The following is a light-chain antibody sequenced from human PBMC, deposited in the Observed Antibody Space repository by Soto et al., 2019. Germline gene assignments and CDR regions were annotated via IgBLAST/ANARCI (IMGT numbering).Light chain of an antibody. CDR3: MQALQTPLT. CDR2: LGS. V-gene: IGKV2-28*01. J-gene: IGKJ4*01. Sequence: DIVMTQSPLSLPVTPGEPASISCRSSQNLLNSNGYNYLDWYVQKPGQSPQLLIYLGSSRASGGPDRFSGSGSGTDFTLKISRVEAADVGGYYCMQALQTPLTFGGGTMVEIK. CDR1: QNLLNSNGYNY.